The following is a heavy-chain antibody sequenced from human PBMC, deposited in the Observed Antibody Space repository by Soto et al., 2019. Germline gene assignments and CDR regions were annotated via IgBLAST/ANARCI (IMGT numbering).Heavy chain of an antibody. CDR2: LYYGGIS. V-gene: IGHV4-59*01. D-gene: IGHD6-13*01. Sequence: ETLSLTCTVSGGSLSTYYWSWIRQPPGKGLEWMGYLYYGGISYYNPSLKSRLTISEDTSKNQFSLKLNSVTTADTAVYYCAGGSSLDWFDPWGQGTLVTVSS. J-gene: IGHJ5*02. CDR1: GGSLSTYY. CDR3: AGGSSLDWFDP.